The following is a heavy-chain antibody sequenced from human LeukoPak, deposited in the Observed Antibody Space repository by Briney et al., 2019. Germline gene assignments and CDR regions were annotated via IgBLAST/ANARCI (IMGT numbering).Heavy chain of an antibody. CDR1: GYTFTGYY. D-gene: IGHD3-10*01. CDR3: AKDPWYYGSGSYYNFDY. CDR2: INPNSGGA. V-gene: IGHV1-2*02. Sequence: ASVKVSCKASGYTFTGYYMHWVRQAPGQGLEWMGWINPNSGGANYAQKFQGRVTMTRDTSISTAYMELSRLRSDDTAVYYCAKDPWYYGSGSYYNFDYWGQGTLVTVSS. J-gene: IGHJ4*02.